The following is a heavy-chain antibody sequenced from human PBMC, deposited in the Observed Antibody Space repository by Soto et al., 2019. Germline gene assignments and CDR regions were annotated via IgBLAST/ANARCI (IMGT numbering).Heavy chain of an antibody. CDR1: GCSISSGYY. CDR3: ARQRGSYYYGMDV. Sequence: TLSLTLDVSGCSISSGYYWCWIRQPPGKGLEWIGSIYHSGSTYYNPSLKSRVTISVDTSKNQFSLKLSSVTAADTAVYDCARQRGSYYYGMDVWGQGTPVTVSS. D-gene: IGHD3-10*01. V-gene: IGHV4-38-2*01. J-gene: IGHJ6*02. CDR2: IYHSGST.